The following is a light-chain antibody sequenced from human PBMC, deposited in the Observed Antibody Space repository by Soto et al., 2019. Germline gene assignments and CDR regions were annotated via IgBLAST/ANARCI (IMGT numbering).Light chain of an antibody. CDR3: QQYGSSPLT. J-gene: IGKJ4*01. CDR1: QSVSSNY. V-gene: IGKV3-20*01. CDR2: SAS. Sequence: EIVLTQSPGTLSLSPGDRATLSCRASQSVSSNYLVWYQQKPAQAPRLLIYSASSRATGIPDRCIGSGSGTDFTLTISRLEPEDFAVYYCQQYGSSPLTFGGGTKVEIK.